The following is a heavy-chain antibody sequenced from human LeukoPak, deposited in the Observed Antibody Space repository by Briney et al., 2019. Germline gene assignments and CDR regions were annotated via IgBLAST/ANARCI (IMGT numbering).Heavy chain of an antibody. J-gene: IGHJ4*02. CDR3: AKEGGIGKQPRAYYFYN. V-gene: IGHV3-23*01. CDR2: TGISSVNT. Sequence: PGGSLRLSCAASGFTFTRYGVTWVRQAPGKGLEWVWTTGISSVNTLCGDSVNGRFTISRDNSKNTLDLQMNNLRVDDTAVYYCAKEGGIGKQPRAYYFYNWGQGTLVAVSS. CDR1: GFTFTRYG. D-gene: IGHD5-18*01.